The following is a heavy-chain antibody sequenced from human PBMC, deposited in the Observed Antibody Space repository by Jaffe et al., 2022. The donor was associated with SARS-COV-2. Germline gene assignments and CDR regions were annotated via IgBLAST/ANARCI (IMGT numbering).Heavy chain of an antibody. CDR3: ARGASAVAGTGGDY. V-gene: IGHV4-34*01. D-gene: IGHD6-19*01. CDR2: INHSGST. Sequence: QVQLQQWGAGLLKPSETLSLTCAVYGGSFSGYYWSWIRQPPGKGLEWIGEINHSGSTNYNPSLKSRVTISVDTSKNQFSLKLSSVTAADTAVYYCARGASAVAGTGGDYWGQGTLVTVSS. J-gene: IGHJ4*02. CDR1: GGSFSGYY.